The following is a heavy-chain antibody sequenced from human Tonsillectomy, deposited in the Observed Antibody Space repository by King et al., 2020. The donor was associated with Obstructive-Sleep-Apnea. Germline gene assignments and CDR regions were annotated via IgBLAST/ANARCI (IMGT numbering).Heavy chain of an antibody. Sequence: VQLVESGGGLVQPGRSLRLSCAASGFTFDDYAMHWVRQAPGKGLEWVSGISWNSGYIGYADSVKGRFTISRDNAKNSLYLQMNSLRAEDTALYYCAKDTQGGEGFVELMKDYFDYWGQGTLVTVSS. J-gene: IGHJ4*02. CDR3: AKDTQGGEGFVELMKDYFDY. V-gene: IGHV3-9*01. CDR2: ISWNSGYI. D-gene: IGHD3-10*01. CDR1: GFTFDDYA.